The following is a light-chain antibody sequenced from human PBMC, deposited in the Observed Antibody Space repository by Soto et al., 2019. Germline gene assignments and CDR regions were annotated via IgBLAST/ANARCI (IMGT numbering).Light chain of an antibody. Sequence: QSALTQPASVSGSPGQSITISCTATSSDFGIYDLVSWYQQHPGKAPKVIIFEGSKRPSGVSNRFSGSTSGNTASLTISGLQAEDGADYHCCSYAGNRTFVFGGGTQLTVL. V-gene: IGLV2-23*03. J-gene: IGLJ2*01. CDR1: SSDFGIYDL. CDR3: CSYAGNRTFV. CDR2: EGS.